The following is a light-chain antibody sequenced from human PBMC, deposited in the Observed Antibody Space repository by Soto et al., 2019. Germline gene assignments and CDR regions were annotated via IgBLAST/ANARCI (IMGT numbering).Light chain of an antibody. J-gene: IGLJ1*01. Sequence: QSALTQPRSVSGSPGQSVTISRTGTSSDIGGYNYVSWYQQHPGKAPKLMIYEVSKRPSGVPDRFSGSKSGNTASLTVSGLQAEDEADYYCSSYAGSNNDVFGTGTKLTVL. V-gene: IGLV2-8*01. CDR2: EVS. CDR1: SSDIGGYNY. CDR3: SSYAGSNNDV.